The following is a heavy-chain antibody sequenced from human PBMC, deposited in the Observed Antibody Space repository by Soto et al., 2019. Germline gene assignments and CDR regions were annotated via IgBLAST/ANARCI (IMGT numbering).Heavy chain of an antibody. V-gene: IGHV1-2*02. J-gene: IGHJ6*02. CDR2: INPNSGDT. D-gene: IGHD3-3*02. CDR3: ARALIGFLDWLPDNYYYGMDV. Sequence: ASVKVSCKVSGHSFTGHYMHWVRQAPGQGLEWMGWINPNSGDTNYARKFQGRVTMTRDTSIKTVYMELSSLRSDDTAVYYCARALIGFLDWLPDNYYYGMDVWGQGTTVTVSS. CDR1: GHSFTGHY.